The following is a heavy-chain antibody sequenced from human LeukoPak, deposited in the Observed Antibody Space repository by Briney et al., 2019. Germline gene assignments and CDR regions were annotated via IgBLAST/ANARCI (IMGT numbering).Heavy chain of an antibody. Sequence: ASVKVSCKASGYTFTSYGISWVRQAPGQGLEWMGWINPNSGGTNYAQKFQGRVTLTTDTSTSTAFMDLRSLRSDDTAVYHCARVAIGSWYFDLWGRGTLVTVSS. V-gene: IGHV1-18*01. D-gene: IGHD2-15*01. CDR1: GYTFTSYG. CDR3: ARVAIGSWYFDL. J-gene: IGHJ2*01. CDR2: INPNSGGT.